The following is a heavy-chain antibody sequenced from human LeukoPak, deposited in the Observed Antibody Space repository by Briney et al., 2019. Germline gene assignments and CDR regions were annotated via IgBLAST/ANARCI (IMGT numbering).Heavy chain of an antibody. Sequence: GGSLRLSCAASGFTFSDYYMSWIRQAPGKGLEWVSYISSSGSNIYYADSVKGRFTISRDNAKNTLYLKMNSLRAEDTAVYYCPKGGDSSGYLVYFQHWGQGTLVTVSS. J-gene: IGHJ1*01. CDR1: GFTFSDYY. V-gene: IGHV3-11*01. CDR2: ISSSGSNI. D-gene: IGHD3-22*01. CDR3: PKGGDSSGYLVYFQH.